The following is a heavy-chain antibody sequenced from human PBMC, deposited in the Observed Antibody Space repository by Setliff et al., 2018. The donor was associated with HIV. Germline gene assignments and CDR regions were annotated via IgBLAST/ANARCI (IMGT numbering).Heavy chain of an antibody. CDR3: ALLDVPFIVQSIPPL. CDR2: INRSGGT. J-gene: IGHJ4*02. D-gene: IGHD1-1*01. Sequence: PSETLSLTCAVYNGSFNGYYWSWIRQTPGKGLEWIGEINRSGGTTYNTSLNGRVAISVDTSKNQFSLKLISLTVADTAVYYCALLDVPFIVQSIPPLWGQGTLVTVSS. V-gene: IGHV4-34*01. CDR1: NGSFNGYY.